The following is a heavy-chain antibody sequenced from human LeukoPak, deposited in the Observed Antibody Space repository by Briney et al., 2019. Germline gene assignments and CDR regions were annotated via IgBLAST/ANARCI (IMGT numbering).Heavy chain of an antibody. V-gene: IGHV4-59*08. D-gene: IGHD6-19*01. J-gene: IGHJ4*02. Sequence: SETLSLTCTVSGSSISPYYWSWIRQSPGKGLEWIGCIHYSGSTIYNPSLKSRVSISVDTSKNQFSLKLSSATAADTAVYYCAGPTSSGWHGDFDYRGQGTLVTVSS. CDR1: GSSISPYY. CDR3: AGPTSSGWHGDFDY. CDR2: IHYSGST.